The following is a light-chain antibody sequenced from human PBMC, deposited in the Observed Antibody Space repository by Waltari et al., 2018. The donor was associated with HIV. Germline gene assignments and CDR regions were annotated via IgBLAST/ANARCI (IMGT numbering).Light chain of an antibody. CDR1: SGSVSTIHY. CDR3: MLYRGSDTWL. CDR2: PTV. J-gene: IGLJ2*01. Sequence: QTVVTQEPSSSVSPGGTVTLTCGLNSGSVSTIHYPTWYQQPPGQGHRTLTFPTVIRSSGVPVRCAGCLLGSKAALTIRGARADDESDYNCMLYRGSDTWLFGVGTRLTVL. V-gene: IGLV8-61*01.